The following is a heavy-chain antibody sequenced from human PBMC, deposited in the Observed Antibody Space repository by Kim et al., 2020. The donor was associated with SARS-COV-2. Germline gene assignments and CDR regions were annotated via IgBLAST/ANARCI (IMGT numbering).Heavy chain of an antibody. V-gene: IGHV3-21*01. CDR1: GFTFSSYS. Sequence: GGSLRLSCAASGFTFSSYSMNWVRQAPGKGLEWVSSISSSSSYIYYADSVKGRFTISRDNAKNSLYLQMNSLRAEDTAVYYCARDLPQPYYGGNYYYYGMDVWGQGTTVTVSS. D-gene: IGHD4-17*01. J-gene: IGHJ6*02. CDR3: ARDLPQPYYGGNYYYYGMDV. CDR2: ISSSSSYI.